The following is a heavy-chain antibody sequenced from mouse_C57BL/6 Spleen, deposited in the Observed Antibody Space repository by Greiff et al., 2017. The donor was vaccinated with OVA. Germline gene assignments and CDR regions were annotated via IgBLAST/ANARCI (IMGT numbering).Heavy chain of an antibody. CDR1: GYTFTSYW. CDR3: ARSDDYGSRWYFDV. V-gene: IGHV1-59*01. CDR2: IDPSDSYT. D-gene: IGHD1-1*01. J-gene: IGHJ1*03. Sequence: QVQLQQPGAELVRPGTSVKLSCKASGYTFTSYWMHWVKQRPGQGLEWIGVIDPSDSYTNYNQKFKGKATLTVDTSSSTAYRQLSSLTSEDSAVYYCARSDDYGSRWYFDVWGTGTTVTVSS.